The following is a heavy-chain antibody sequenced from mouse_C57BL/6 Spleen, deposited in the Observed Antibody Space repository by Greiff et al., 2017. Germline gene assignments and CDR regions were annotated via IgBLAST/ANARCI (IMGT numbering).Heavy chain of an antibody. CDR1: EYEFPSHD. CDR3: ARHGDYDRAPFAY. Sequence: EVKLMESGGGLVQPGESLKLSCESTEYEFPSHDMSWVRKTPEKRLELVAAINSDGGSPYYPDTMERRFIISRDNTKKTLDLQMSIMRSEDTAVYYCARHGDYDRAPFAYWGQGTLVTVSA. CDR2: INSDGGSP. J-gene: IGHJ3*01. D-gene: IGHD2-4*01. V-gene: IGHV5-2*01.